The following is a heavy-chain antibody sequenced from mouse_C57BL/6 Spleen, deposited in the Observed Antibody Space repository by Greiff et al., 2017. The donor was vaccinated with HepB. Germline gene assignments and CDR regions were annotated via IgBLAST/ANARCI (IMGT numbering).Heavy chain of an antibody. CDR3: ARDGGNYPYYFDY. CDR2: ISDGGSYT. Sequence: EVMLVESGGGLVKPGGSLKLSCAASGFTFSSYAMSWVRQTPEKRLEWVATISDGGSYTYYPDNVKGRFTISRDNAKNNLYLQMSHLKSEDTAMYYCARDGGNYPYYFDYWGQGTTLTVSS. CDR1: GFTFSSYA. V-gene: IGHV5-4*01. D-gene: IGHD2-1*01. J-gene: IGHJ2*01.